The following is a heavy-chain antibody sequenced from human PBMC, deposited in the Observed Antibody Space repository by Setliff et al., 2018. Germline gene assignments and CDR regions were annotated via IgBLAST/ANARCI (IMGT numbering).Heavy chain of an antibody. D-gene: IGHD3-3*01. CDR2: ISHSGST. J-gene: IGHJ5*02. V-gene: IGHV4-38-2*01. CDR1: GYSINSDCF. Sequence: SETLSLTCAVSGYSINSDCFWGWIRQPPGKGLEWIGTISHSGSTSYNSSLRSRVTMSVDTSKNQFFLKLSSVTAADTAVYYCVRGFTIFGVVKLERWFDPWGQGTLVTVSS. CDR3: VRGFTIFGVVKLERWFDP.